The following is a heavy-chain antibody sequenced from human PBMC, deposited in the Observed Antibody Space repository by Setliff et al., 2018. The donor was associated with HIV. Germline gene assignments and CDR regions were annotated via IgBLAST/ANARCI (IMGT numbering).Heavy chain of an antibody. Sequence: SETLSLTCTVSGGSISSGIYYWSWIRQPAGKGLEWIGRVHISGSVNYNPSLRSRVSISIDTSKNQCSLKLTSVTAADTAVYYCARTIKEHLAVLWFDPWGQGTLVTVSS. CDR1: GGSISSGIYY. CDR3: ARTIKEHLAVLWFDP. V-gene: IGHV4-61*02. CDR2: VHISGSV. D-gene: IGHD3-3*02. J-gene: IGHJ5*02.